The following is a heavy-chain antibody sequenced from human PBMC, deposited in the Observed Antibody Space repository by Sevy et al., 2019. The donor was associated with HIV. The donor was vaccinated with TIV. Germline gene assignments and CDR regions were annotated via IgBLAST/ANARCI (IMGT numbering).Heavy chain of an antibody. Sequence: GGSLRLSCAAFGFTFSSYGMHWVRQAPGKGLEWVAVISPDGTNKYYGDSMRGRFTISRDNSKNTLYLQMDTVRVEDTAVYYCATGYCSPICLIDYWGQGTLVTVSS. V-gene: IGHV3-30*03. CDR2: ISPDGTNK. J-gene: IGHJ4*02. D-gene: IGHD2-2*03. CDR3: ATGYCSPICLIDY. CDR1: GFTFSSYG.